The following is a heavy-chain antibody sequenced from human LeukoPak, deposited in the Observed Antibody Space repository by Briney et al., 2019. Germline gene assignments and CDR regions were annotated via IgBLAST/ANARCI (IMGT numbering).Heavy chain of an antibody. CDR1: GFTFSSYA. CDR3: AKFGTAGPHFDY. Sequence: PGGSLRLSCAASGFTFSSYAMSWVRQAPGKGLEWVSAISGSGGSTYYADSVKGRFTISRDNCKNTLYLQMNSLRAEDTAVYYCAKFGTAGPHFDYWGQGTLVTVSS. V-gene: IGHV3-23*01. J-gene: IGHJ4*02. CDR2: ISGSGGST. D-gene: IGHD6-13*01.